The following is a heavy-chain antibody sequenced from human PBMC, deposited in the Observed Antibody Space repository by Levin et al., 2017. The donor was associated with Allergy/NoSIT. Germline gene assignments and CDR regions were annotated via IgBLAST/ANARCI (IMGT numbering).Heavy chain of an antibody. CDR2: ISSRSGYE. D-gene: IGHD2-15*01. CDR1: GFTFSSYS. V-gene: IGHV3-21*01. Sequence: GGSLRLSCAASGFTFSSYSMNWVRQAPGKGLEWVSSISSRSGYEYYADSVRGRFTISRDNTKNSLYLQMNSLGAEDTAVYYCARDMEEDVVVAGAACCGRGSCYAWDYWGPGTLFTVSS. CDR3: ARDMEEDVVVAGAACCGRGSCYAWDY. J-gene: IGHJ4*02.